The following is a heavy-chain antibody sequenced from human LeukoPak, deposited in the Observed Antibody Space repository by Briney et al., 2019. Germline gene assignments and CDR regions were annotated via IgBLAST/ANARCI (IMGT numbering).Heavy chain of an antibody. J-gene: IGHJ4*02. D-gene: IGHD7-27*01. CDR1: GITFSTYT. CDR3: AKDGGLWVSAHWGDS. Sequence: GGSLRLSCAASGITFSTYTMTWVRQAPGKGLKWVSTITTGDGNTYYADSVKGRFTVSRDDSKNTLYLQMNSLRAEDTAVYYCAKDGGLWVSAHWGDSWGRGTLVTVSS. V-gene: IGHV3-23*01. CDR2: ITTGDGNT.